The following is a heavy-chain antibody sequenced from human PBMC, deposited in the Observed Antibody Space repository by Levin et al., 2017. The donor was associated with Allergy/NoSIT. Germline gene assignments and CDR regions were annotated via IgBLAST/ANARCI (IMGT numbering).Heavy chain of an antibody. Sequence: SETLSLSCTVSGGSISIFYWSWIRQSPGRGLEYIGYITHTGRTDFNPSLKSRLTMSVDTSKNQFSLKLTSLTAADTATYFCARDTGGFAFDLWGQGTLVTVSS. J-gene: IGHJ3*01. CDR1: GGSISIFY. CDR3: ARDTGGFAFDL. V-gene: IGHV4-59*12. CDR2: ITHTGRT. D-gene: IGHD1-1*01.